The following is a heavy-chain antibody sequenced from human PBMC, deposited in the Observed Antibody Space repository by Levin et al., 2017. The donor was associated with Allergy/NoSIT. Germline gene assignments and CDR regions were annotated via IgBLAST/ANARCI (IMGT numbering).Heavy chain of an antibody. CDR3: ARRGWVGDLDY. CDR1: GGSITSANW. Sequence: SETLSLTCAISGGSITSANWWSWVRQTPGKGLEWIGEIFHSGSTDYNSSLKSRVTISVDKSKNQFSLKLTSVTAADTAVYYCARRGWVGDLDYWGQGTLVTVSS. J-gene: IGHJ4*02. D-gene: IGHD3-16*01. V-gene: IGHV4-4*02. CDR2: IFHSGST.